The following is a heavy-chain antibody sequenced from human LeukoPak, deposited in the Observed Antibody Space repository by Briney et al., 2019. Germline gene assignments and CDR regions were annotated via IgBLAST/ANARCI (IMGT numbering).Heavy chain of an antibody. J-gene: IGHJ4*02. CDR1: GGSISSGGYY. V-gene: IGHV4-31*03. CDR3: ARHGRARTPDYSSSWYGGNYFDY. D-gene: IGHD6-13*01. Sequence: SETLSLTCTVSGGSISSGGYYWSWIRQHPGKGLEWIGYIYYSGSTYYNPSLKSRVTISVDTSKNQFSLKLSSVTAADTAMYYCARHGRARTPDYSSSWYGGNYFDYWGQGTLVTVSS. CDR2: IYYSGST.